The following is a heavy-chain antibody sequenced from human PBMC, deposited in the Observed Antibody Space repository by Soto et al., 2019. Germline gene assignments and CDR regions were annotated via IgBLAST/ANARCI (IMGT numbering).Heavy chain of an antibody. D-gene: IGHD1-20*01. Sequence: SETLSLTCTVSGGSISSYYWSWIRQPPGKGLEWIGYIYYSGSTNYNPSLKSRVTISVDTSKNQFSLKLSSVTEDTAVYYCTTDSYITPVIIRFDYWGHGTLVTVSS. CDR3: TTDSYITPVIIRFDY. CDR2: IYYSGST. J-gene: IGHJ4*01. CDR1: GGSISSYY. V-gene: IGHV4-59*01.